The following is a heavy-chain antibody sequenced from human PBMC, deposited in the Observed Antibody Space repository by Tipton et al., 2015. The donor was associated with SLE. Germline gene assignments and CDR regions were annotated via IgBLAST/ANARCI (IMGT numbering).Heavy chain of an antibody. CDR3: AGHSSSWYGVDY. Sequence: SLRLSCAASGFTFSSYAMYWVRQAPGKGLEWVAVISYDGSNKYYADSVKGRFTISRDNSKNTLYLQMNSLRAEDTAVYYCAGHSSSWYGVDYWGQGTLVTVSS. J-gene: IGHJ4*02. V-gene: IGHV3-30*04. CDR2: ISYDGSNK. CDR1: GFTFSSYA. D-gene: IGHD6-13*01.